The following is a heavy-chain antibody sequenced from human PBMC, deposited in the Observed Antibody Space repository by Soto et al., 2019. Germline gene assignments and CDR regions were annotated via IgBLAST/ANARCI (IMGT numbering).Heavy chain of an antibody. D-gene: IGHD3-10*01. CDR2: ISAFNGNT. J-gene: IGHJ3*02. Sequence: QVQLVQSGAEVRKPGASVKVSCKASGYTFTHYGISWVRQAPGQGLAWMGWISAFNGNTKYVEHFQDRVTMTTDTSTNIAYLELRRLRSDDTAMYYCARVYGSGGYIAFDIWGQGKMVTVSS. CDR3: ARVYGSGGYIAFDI. V-gene: IGHV1-18*01. CDR1: GYTFTHYG.